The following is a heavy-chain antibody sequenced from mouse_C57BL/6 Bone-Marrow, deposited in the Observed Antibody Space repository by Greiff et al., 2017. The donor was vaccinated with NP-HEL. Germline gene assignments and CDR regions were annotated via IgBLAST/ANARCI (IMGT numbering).Heavy chain of an antibody. CDR2: IDPSDSYT. J-gene: IGHJ4*01. Sequence: QVQLQQPGAELVKPGASVKLSCKASGYTFTSYWMQWVKQRPGQGLEWIGEIDPSDSYTNYNQKFKGKATLTVDTSSSTAYMQLSSLTSEDSAVYYCARKERVYYGSYGGDAMDYWGQGTSVTVSS. CDR3: ARKERVYYGSYGGDAMDY. D-gene: IGHD2-1*01. V-gene: IGHV1-50*01. CDR1: GYTFTSYW.